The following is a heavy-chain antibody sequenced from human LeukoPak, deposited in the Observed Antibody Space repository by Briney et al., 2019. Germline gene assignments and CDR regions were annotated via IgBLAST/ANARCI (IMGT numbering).Heavy chain of an antibody. Sequence: GGSLRLSCAASGFTFSNYGMHWVRQAPGKGLEWVAVIWYDGSSKHYADSVKGRFTISRDNSKNTLYLQMNSLRAEDTAVYYCARDPHSDSSGYLDYWGQGTLVTVSS. D-gene: IGHD3-22*01. CDR2: IWYDGSSK. CDR3: ARDPHSDSSGYLDY. CDR1: GFTFSNYG. J-gene: IGHJ4*02. V-gene: IGHV3-33*01.